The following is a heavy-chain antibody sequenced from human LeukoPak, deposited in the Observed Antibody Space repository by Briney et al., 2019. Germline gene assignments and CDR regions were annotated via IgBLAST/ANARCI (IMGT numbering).Heavy chain of an antibody. D-gene: IGHD3-3*01. Sequence: ASVKVSCKASGYTFTSYGISWVRQAPGQGLEWMGWISAYDDNTNYAQNLQGRVTMTTDTSTSTVYMELRSLRSDDTAFYYCGRDGAVTPYYLVYWGQGTLVTVSS. V-gene: IGHV1-18*01. CDR1: GYTFTSYG. CDR2: ISAYDDNT. CDR3: GRDGAVTPYYLVY. J-gene: IGHJ4*02.